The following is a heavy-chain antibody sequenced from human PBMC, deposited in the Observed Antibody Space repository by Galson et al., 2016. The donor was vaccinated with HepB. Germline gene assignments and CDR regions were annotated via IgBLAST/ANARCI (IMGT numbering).Heavy chain of an antibody. CDR2: IFHTGNT. J-gene: IGHJ4*02. CDR1: NDSISSDNW. Sequence: ETLSLTCAVSNDSISSDNWWSWVRQPPGKGLEWVGEIFHTGNTNYNPSLKSRVTISVDKSKNQFSLKLSSVTAADTAVYYCARGVGFYSYYLFDYWGPGTLVAVSS. CDR3: ARGVGFYSYYLFDY. D-gene: IGHD4-11*01. V-gene: IGHV4-4*02.